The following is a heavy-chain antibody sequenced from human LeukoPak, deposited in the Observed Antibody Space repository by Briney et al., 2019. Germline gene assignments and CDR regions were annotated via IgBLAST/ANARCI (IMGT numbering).Heavy chain of an antibody. Sequence: GGSLRLSCAASGFMFNGYSMTWVRQAPGKGLEWVSYISGGSDYIFYTDSVKGRFTISRDSAKKSLYLQLNSLRVEDTAVYYCARWGLGPSFDYWGQGTRVTVSS. J-gene: IGHJ4*02. CDR3: ARWGLGPSFDY. V-gene: IGHV3-21*01. CDR1: GFMFNGYS. CDR2: ISGGSDYI. D-gene: IGHD1-26*01.